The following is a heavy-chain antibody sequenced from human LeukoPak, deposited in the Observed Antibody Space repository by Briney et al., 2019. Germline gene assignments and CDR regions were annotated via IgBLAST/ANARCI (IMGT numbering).Heavy chain of an antibody. Sequence: PSETLPLTCTVSGDSITSSSYYWAWLRQPPGKGLEWIGSVFQSVATYYNPSLQSRVNMSIDPSKNQCSLRLSSVTAADTAVYYCAREYYGTFEIWGQGTLVPVSP. CDR2: VFQSVAT. J-gene: IGHJ4*02. CDR1: GDSITSSSYY. CDR3: AREYYGTFEI. D-gene: IGHD3-10*01. V-gene: IGHV4-39*02.